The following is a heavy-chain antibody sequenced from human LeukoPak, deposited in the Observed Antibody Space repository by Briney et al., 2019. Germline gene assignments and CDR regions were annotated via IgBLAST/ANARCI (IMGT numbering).Heavy chain of an antibody. CDR1: GFTFSGYW. Sequence: GGSQRLSCVASGFTFSGYWMTWVRQAPGKGLEWVANIKQDGSEKYYVDYVKGRFTISRDNAKNSLYLQMNSLRAEDTAVYHCARISLDAFDIWGQGTMVTVSS. CDR3: ARISLDAFDI. CDR2: IKQDGSEK. J-gene: IGHJ3*02. V-gene: IGHV3-7*04.